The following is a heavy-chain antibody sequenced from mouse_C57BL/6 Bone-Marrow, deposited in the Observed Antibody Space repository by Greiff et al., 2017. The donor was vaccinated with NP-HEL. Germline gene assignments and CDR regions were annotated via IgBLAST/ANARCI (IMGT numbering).Heavy chain of an antibody. V-gene: IGHV1-31*01. J-gene: IGHJ4*01. CDR2: IYPYNGVS. Sequence: EVQLQQSGPELVKPGASVKISCKASGYSFTGYYMHWVKQSHGNILDWIGYIYPYNGVSSYNQNFKGKATLTVDKSSCTAYLELRSLPSEDSAVYYCTRSDDYDGYYYAMDYWGQGTAVTVSS. D-gene: IGHD2-4*01. CDR1: GYSFTGYY. CDR3: TRSDDYDGYYYAMDY.